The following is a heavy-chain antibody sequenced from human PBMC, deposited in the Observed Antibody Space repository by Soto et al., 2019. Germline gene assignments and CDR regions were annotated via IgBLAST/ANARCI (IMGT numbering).Heavy chain of an antibody. D-gene: IGHD1-26*01. CDR1: GFTFSTYA. CDR2: VSGSGGDT. CDR3: AKTWELLSYFDC. J-gene: IGHJ4*02. Sequence: GGSLRLSCAASGFTFSTYAMSWVRQAPGKGLEWVSGVSGSGGDTYYADSVKGRFTISRDNSKNTLYLYMNGLRAEDTAIYYCAKTWELLSYFDCWGQGTLVTVSS. V-gene: IGHV3-23*01.